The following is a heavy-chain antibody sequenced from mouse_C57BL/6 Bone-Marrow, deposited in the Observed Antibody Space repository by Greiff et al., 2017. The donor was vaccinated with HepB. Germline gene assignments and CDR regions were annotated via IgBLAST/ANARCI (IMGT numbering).Heavy chain of an antibody. D-gene: IGHD1-1*01. J-gene: IGHJ2*01. Sequence: QVQLQQPGAELVRPGSSVKLSCKASGYTFTSYWMDWVKQRPGQGLEWIGNIYPSDSETHYNQKFKDKATLTVDKSSSTAYMQLSSLTSEDSAVSYCARAITTVVAGDYFDYWGQGTTLTVSS. CDR3: ARAITTVVAGDYFDY. V-gene: IGHV1-61*01. CDR1: GYTFTSYW. CDR2: IYPSDSET.